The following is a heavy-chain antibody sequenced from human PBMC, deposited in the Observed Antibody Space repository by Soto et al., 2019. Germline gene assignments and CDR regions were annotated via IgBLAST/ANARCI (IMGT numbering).Heavy chain of an antibody. CDR1: GFTFSNAW. D-gene: IGHD5-18*01. V-gene: IGHV3-15*01. J-gene: IGHJ4*02. CDR2: IKSKTDGGTT. Sequence: EVQLVESGGGLVKPGGSLRLSCAASGFTFSNAWMSWVRQAPGKGLEWVGRIKSKTDGGTTDYAAPVKGRFTISRDDLKSTLYLQMNSLKTEDTAVYYCTTVGYSYGLFDYWGQGTLVTVSS. CDR3: TTVGYSYGLFDY.